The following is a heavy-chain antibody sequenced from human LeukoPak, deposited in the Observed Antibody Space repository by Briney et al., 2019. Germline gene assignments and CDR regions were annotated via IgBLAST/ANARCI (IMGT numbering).Heavy chain of an antibody. Sequence: PLETLSLTCTVSGGSISSYSWSWMRQPAGKGLEWIGRIYPRESPNYNPSLKSRVIMSVDKSKNQFSLKLRSVTAADTAVYYCAREWHHVFDYWGQGTLVTVSS. J-gene: IGHJ4*02. V-gene: IGHV4-4*07. CDR3: AREWHHVFDY. CDR2: IYPRESP. CDR1: GGSISSYS. D-gene: IGHD5-12*01.